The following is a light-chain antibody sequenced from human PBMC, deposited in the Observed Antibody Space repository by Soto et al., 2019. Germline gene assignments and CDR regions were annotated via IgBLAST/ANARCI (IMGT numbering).Light chain of an antibody. CDR1: SSNIGSNA. V-gene: IGLV1-44*01. CDR2: RDR. Sequence: QSVLTQPPSASGTPGQRVTISCSGRSSNIGSNAVDWYQHFPGTAPKVLIYRDRQRPSGVPDRFSGSKSGTSASLAISGLQSEDEADYYCAAWDDSLNGVLFGGGTKLTV. CDR3: AAWDDSLNGVL. J-gene: IGLJ2*01.